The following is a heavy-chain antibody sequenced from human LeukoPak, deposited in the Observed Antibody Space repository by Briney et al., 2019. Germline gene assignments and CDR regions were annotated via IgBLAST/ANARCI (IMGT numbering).Heavy chain of an antibody. CDR1: GGSFSGYY. Sequence: KTSETLSLTCAVYGGSFSGYYWSWIRQPPGKGLEWIGEINHSGSTNYNPSLKSRVTISVDTSKNQFSLKLSSVPAADTAVYYCARAGVVVTAIPYYFDYWGQGTLVTVSS. CDR3: ARAGVVVTAIPYYFDY. D-gene: IGHD2-21*02. J-gene: IGHJ4*02. CDR2: INHSGST. V-gene: IGHV4-34*01.